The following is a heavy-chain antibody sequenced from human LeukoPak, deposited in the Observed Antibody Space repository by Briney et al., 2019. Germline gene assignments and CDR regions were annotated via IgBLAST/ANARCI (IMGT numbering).Heavy chain of an antibody. CDR2: IIPILGIA. J-gene: IGHJ4*02. CDR1: GDTFSSYT. D-gene: IGHD6-13*01. V-gene: IGHV1-69*02. Sequence: GSSVKVSCKATGDTFSSYTISWVRQAPGQRLEWMGRIIPILGIANYAQKFQGRVTIAADKSTSTAYMELSSLRSEDTAVYYCASLPLGIAAACTDYWGQGTLVTVSS. CDR3: ASLPLGIAAACTDY.